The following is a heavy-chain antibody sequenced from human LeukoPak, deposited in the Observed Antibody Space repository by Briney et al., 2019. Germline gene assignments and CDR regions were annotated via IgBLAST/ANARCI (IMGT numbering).Heavy chain of an antibody. V-gene: IGHV3-7*01. Sequence: GGSLRLSCAASGFTFSSYWMTWVRQTPGKGLEWVANIKQDGSEKYFWDSVKGRFTISRDNAKNTLYLQTNSLRAEDTAVYYCTRDTGGSRSYPDYWGQGTLVTVSS. J-gene: IGHJ4*02. D-gene: IGHD1-26*01. CDR1: GFTFSSYW. CDR2: IKQDGSEK. CDR3: TRDTGGSRSYPDY.